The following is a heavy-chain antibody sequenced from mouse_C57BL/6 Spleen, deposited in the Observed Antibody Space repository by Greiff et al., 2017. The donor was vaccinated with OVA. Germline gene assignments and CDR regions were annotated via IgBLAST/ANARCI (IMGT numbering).Heavy chain of an antibody. J-gene: IGHJ2*01. CDR3: ARRGLYDYDDY. Sequence: VQLKQSGPELVKPGASVKISCKASGYTFTDYYMNWVKQSHGKSLEWIGDINPNNGGTSYNQKFKGKATLTVDKSSSTAYMELRSLTSEDSAVYYCARRGLYDYDDYWGQGTTLTVSS. D-gene: IGHD2-4*01. V-gene: IGHV1-26*01. CDR2: INPNNGGT. CDR1: GYTFTDYY.